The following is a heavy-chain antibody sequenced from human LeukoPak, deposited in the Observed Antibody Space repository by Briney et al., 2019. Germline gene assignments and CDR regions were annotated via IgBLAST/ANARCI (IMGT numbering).Heavy chain of an antibody. V-gene: IGHV4-34*01. CDR1: GGSFSGYY. CDR3: ASTLGYCTNGVCFRGGNWFDP. J-gene: IGHJ5*02. Sequence: PSETLSLTCAVYGGSFSGYYWSWIRQPPGKGLEWTGEINHSGSTNYNPSLKSRVTISVDTSKNQFSLKLSSVTAADTAVYYCASTLGYCTNGVCFRGGNWFDPWGQGTLVTVSS. D-gene: IGHD2-8*01. CDR2: INHSGST.